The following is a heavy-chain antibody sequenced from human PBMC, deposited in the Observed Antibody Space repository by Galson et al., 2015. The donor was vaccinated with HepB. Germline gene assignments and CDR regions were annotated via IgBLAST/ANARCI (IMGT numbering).Heavy chain of an antibody. CDR3: ARDQAEYCSSTSCYPPILYYYYFDY. CDR2: INSDGSST. Sequence: SLRLSCAASGFTFSSYWMHWVRQAPGKGLVWVSRINSDGSSTSYADSVKGRFTISRDNAKNTLYLQMNSLRAEDTAVYYCARDQAEYCSSTSCYPPILYYYYFDYWGQGTLVTVSS. V-gene: IGHV3-74*01. J-gene: IGHJ4*02. CDR1: GFTFSSYW. D-gene: IGHD2-2*01.